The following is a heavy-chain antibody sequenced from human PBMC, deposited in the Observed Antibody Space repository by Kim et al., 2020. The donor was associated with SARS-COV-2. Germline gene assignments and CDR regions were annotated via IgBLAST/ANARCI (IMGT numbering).Heavy chain of an antibody. CDR3: ATLHYYHMPV. V-gene: IGHV3-11*01. CDR1: GLNFNIQY. Sequence: GGSLRLSCAVSGLNFNIQYMTWVRQAPGKGLEWVSFIGENEDVAYADSVKGRLTTSRDHANSSVYLQISSLRADDSAVYYCATLHYYHMPVWCQGATVT. CDR2: IGENEDV. J-gene: IGHJ6*02.